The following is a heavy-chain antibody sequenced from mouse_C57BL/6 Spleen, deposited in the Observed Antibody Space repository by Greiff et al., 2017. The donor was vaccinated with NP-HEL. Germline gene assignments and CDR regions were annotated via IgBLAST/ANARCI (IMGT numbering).Heavy chain of an antibody. V-gene: IGHV5-17*01. J-gene: IGHJ3*01. CDR1: GFTFSDYG. Sequence: EVQLVESGGGLVKPGGSLKLSCAASGFTFSDYGMHWVRQAPEKGLEWVAYISSGSSTIYYADTVKGRFTISSDNAKNTLFLQMTRQRAEDTAMYYCSRGLQRGFAYWGQGTMVTVSA. CDR2: ISSGSSTI. D-gene: IGHD2-2*01. CDR3: SRGLQRGFAY.